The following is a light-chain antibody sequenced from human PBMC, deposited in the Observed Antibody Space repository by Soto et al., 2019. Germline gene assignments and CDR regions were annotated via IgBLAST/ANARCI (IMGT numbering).Light chain of an antibody. J-gene: IGLJ2*01. V-gene: IGLV1-44*01. Sequence: QSVLTQPPSASGTPGQRVTISCSGSSSNILTNTVNWYQHLPGTAPKLLIYFNNQRPSGVPDRFSGSKSGTSASLAISGLQSEDEADYYCAAWDDSLSGFVVFGGGTKVTVL. CDR3: AAWDDSLSGFVV. CDR1: SSNILTNT. CDR2: FNN.